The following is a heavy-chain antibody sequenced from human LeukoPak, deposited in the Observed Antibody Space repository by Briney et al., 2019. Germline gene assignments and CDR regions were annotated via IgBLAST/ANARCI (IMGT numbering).Heavy chain of an antibody. V-gene: IGHV3-33*01. Sequence: GGSLRLSCAASGFTFSSYGMHWVRQALGKGLEWVAVIWYDGSNKYYADSVKGRFTISRDNSKNTLYLQMNSLRAEDTAVYYCARRIAAAKHFDYWGQGTLVTVSS. J-gene: IGHJ4*02. CDR2: IWYDGSNK. D-gene: IGHD6-13*01. CDR1: GFTFSSYG. CDR3: ARRIAAAKHFDY.